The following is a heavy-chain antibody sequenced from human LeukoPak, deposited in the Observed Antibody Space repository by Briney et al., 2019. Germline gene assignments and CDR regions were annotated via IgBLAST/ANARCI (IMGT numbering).Heavy chain of an antibody. CDR3: AKDFRRDTAAPGVRY. CDR2: ISGSGGST. J-gene: IGHJ4*02. CDR1: GFNFDDYG. V-gene: IGHV3-23*01. D-gene: IGHD5-18*01. Sequence: RPGGSLRLSCAASGFNFDDYGMTWVRQAPGKGLEWVSAISGSGGSTYYADSVKGRFTISRDNSKNTLYLQMNSLRAEDTAVYYCAKDFRRDTAAPGVRYWGQGTLVTVSS.